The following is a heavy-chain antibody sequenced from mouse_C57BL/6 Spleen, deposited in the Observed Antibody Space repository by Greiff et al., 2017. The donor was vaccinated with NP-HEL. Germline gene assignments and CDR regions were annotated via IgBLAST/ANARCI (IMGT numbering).Heavy chain of an antibody. Sequence: VKLMESGAELVRPGASVTLSCKASGYTFTDYEMHWVKQTPVHGLEWIGAIDPETGGTAYNQKFKGKAILTADKSSSTAYMELRSLTSEDSAVYYCTRWDGSSPWFAYWGQGTLVTVSA. D-gene: IGHD1-1*01. CDR1: GYTFTDYE. CDR3: TRWDGSSPWFAY. J-gene: IGHJ3*01. V-gene: IGHV1-15*01. CDR2: IDPETGGT.